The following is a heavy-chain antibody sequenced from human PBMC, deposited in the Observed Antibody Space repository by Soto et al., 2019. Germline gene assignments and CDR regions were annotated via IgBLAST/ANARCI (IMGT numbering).Heavy chain of an antibody. CDR2: IIPIFGTA. Sequence: ASVKVSCKASGGTFSSYAISWVRQAPGQGLEWMGGIIPIFGTANYAQKFQGRVTITADESTSTAYMELSSLRSEDTAVYYCARGGDGYKPTDSFDPWGQGTLVTVSS. CDR1: GGTFSSYA. V-gene: IGHV1-69*13. CDR3: ARGGDGYKPTDSFDP. J-gene: IGHJ5*02. D-gene: IGHD5-12*01.